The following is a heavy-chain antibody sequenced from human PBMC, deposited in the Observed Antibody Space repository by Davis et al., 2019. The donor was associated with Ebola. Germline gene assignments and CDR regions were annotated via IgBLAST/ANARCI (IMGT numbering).Heavy chain of an antibody. D-gene: IGHD3-3*01. V-gene: IGHV4-59*12. CDR3: AREHNYYDFWSGYYGYFDY. CDR2: IYYSGSI. CDR1: GGSISSYY. J-gene: IGHJ4*02. Sequence: PSETLSLTCTVSGGSISSYYWNWIRQPPGKGLEWIGYIYYSGSINYNPSLKSRVTMSVDTSKNQFSLKLSSVTAADTAVYYCAREHNYYDFWSGYYGYFDYWGQGTLVTVSS.